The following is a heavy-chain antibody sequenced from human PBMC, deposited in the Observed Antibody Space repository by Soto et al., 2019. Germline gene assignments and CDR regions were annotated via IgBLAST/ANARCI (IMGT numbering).Heavy chain of an antibody. D-gene: IGHD2-21*02. CDR3: AKRDVPHSTSNAYFYDH. V-gene: IGHV3-23*01. J-gene: IGHJ4*02. CDR1: GFPFAPST. Sequence: EVPLLQSGGGLVQPGGSLTLSCGVSGFPFAPSTMSWVRQAPGKGLEWVSTISVSVGSTYSADSVQGRFTVSSDISDNTLFLRMNSLTADDTAVYFCAKRDVPHSTSNAYFYDHWGRGVLVTVSS. CDR2: ISVSVGST.